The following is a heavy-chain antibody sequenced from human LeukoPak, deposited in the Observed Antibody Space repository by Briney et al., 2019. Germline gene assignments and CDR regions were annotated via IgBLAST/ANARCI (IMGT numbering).Heavy chain of an antibody. CDR2: INHSGST. Sequence: SETLSLTCAVYGGSFSGYYWSWIRQPPGKGLEWIGEINHSGSTNYNPSLKSRVTISVDTSKNQFSLKLSSVTAADTAVYYCARKPWLSAPLDYWGQGTLVTVSS. CDR3: ARKPWLSAPLDY. J-gene: IGHJ4*02. D-gene: IGHD3-22*01. CDR1: GGSFSGYY. V-gene: IGHV4-34*01.